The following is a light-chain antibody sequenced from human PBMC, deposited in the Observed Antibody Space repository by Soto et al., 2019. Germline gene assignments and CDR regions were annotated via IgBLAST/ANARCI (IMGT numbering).Light chain of an antibody. V-gene: IGLV2-23*01. CDR2: EGS. CDR3: CSYAGSSTYVV. CDR1: NSDVGTYNL. Sequence: QSVLTQPASVSGSPGQSITISCTGTNSDVGTYNLVSWYQQHPGKAPKLMIYEGSKWPSGISNRFSGSKSGNTASLTISGLQAEDEADYYCCSYAGSSTYVVFGGGTKVTVL. J-gene: IGLJ2*01.